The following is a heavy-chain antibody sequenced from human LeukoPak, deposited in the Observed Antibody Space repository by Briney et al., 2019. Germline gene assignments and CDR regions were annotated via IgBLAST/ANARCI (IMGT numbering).Heavy chain of an antibody. CDR3: ARKLWHRNDC. CDR1: GLTFSNYA. D-gene: IGHD3-16*01. J-gene: IGHJ4*02. Sequence: GGSLRLSCAASGLTFSNYAMTWVRQAPGKGLEWVSAISTNGARTYYADSVKGRFTVSRDNFKNTLYLQMNSLRAEDTALYYCARKLWHRNDCWGQGTLVTVSS. CDR2: ISTNGART. V-gene: IGHV3-23*01.